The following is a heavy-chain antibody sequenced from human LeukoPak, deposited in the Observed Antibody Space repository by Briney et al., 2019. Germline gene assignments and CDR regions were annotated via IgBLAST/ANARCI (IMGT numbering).Heavy chain of an antibody. Sequence: ASVKVSCKASGYTFTSYGISWVRQAPGQGLEWMGWISAYNGNTNYAQKLQGRVTMTRNTSISTAYMELSSLRSEDTAVYYCARGSCSSTSCYPGYWGQGTLVTVSS. CDR1: GYTFTSYG. D-gene: IGHD2-2*01. V-gene: IGHV1-18*01. CDR3: ARGSCSSTSCYPGY. J-gene: IGHJ4*02. CDR2: ISAYNGNT.